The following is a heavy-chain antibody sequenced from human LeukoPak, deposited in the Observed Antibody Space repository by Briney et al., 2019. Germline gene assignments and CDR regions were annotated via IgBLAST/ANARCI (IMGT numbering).Heavy chain of an antibody. CDR3: ARATYYFGVDT. D-gene: IGHD3-10*01. J-gene: IGHJ3*02. V-gene: IGHV4-59*01. CDR1: GGSISSYY. Sequence: PSETLSLTCTVSGGSISSYYWSWIRQPPGKGLEWIGYIYYSGSTNYNPSLKSRVTISVDTSKNQFSLKLSSVTAADTAVYYCARATYYFGVDTWGQGTMVTVSS. CDR2: IYYSGST.